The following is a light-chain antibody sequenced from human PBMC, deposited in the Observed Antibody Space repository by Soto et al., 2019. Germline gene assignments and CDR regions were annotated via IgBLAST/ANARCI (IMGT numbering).Light chain of an antibody. CDR2: GAS. V-gene: IGKV3-15*01. CDR1: QSVSSN. J-gene: IGKJ1*01. CDR3: QQYNNLPWT. Sequence: ETIMTQSPYTLSVSLGERASLSCRASQSVSSNLAWYQQKPGQAPRLLIYGASTRATGIPARFSGSGSGTEFTLTISSLQSEDFAVYYCQQYNNLPWTFGQGTKVDIK.